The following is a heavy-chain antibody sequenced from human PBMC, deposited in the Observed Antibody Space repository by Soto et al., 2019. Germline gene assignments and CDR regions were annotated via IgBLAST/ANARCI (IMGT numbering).Heavy chain of an antibody. CDR2: IIPILTTA. CDR3: ARKAGGANYYILDF. D-gene: IGHD1-26*01. Sequence: QVQVVQSGAEVKKPGSSVKVSCKVSGDSFSSYAISWVRQAPGQGLEWMGGIIPILTTANYAQKIQDRVTITADESTRTAYMEVSSLTSEDTAVYYCARKAGGANYYILDFWGQGTLVTVSS. V-gene: IGHV1-69*01. CDR1: GDSFSSYA. J-gene: IGHJ4*02.